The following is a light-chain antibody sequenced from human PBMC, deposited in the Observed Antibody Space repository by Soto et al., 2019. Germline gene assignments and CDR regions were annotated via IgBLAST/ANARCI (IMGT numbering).Light chain of an antibody. CDR3: AAWDDSLSGPV. CDR1: SSNIGKNA. Sequence: QPVLTQPPSVSEAPRQRVTISCSGSSSNIGKNAVVWYQQLPGKAPKLLIHYDDFLSSGVSDRFSGSKSGTSASLAISGLQSEDEADYYCAAWDDSLSGPVFGGGTRLTGL. J-gene: IGLJ2*01. CDR2: YDD. V-gene: IGLV1-36*01.